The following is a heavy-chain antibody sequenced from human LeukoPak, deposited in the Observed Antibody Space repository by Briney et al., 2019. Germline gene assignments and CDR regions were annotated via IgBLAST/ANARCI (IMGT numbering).Heavy chain of an antibody. CDR1: GGSISIYC. D-gene: IGHD4-17*01. V-gene: IGHV4-59*01. J-gene: IGHJ4*02. CDR3: ARGLTTVTTVDY. CDR2: IYYSGST. Sequence: PSETLSLTCTVSGGSISIYCWNWIRQPPGKGLEWNGYIYYSGSTNYNPSLKSRVTISVDTSKNQFSLKLSSVTAADTAVYYCARGLTTVTTVDYWGLGTLVTVSS.